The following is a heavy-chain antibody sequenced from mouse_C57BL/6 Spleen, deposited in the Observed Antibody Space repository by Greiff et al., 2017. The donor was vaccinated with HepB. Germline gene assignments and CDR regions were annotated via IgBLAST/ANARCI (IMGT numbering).Heavy chain of an antibody. CDR3: ARVITTRYYFDY. V-gene: IGHV5-16*01. CDR1: GFTFSDYY. Sequence: EVKLMESEGGLVQPGSSMKLSCTASGFTFSDYYMAWVRQVPEKGLEWVANINYDGSSTYYLDSLKSRFIISRDNAKNILYLQMSSLKSEDTATYYCARVITTRYYFDYWGQGTTLTVSS. CDR2: INYDGSST. J-gene: IGHJ2*01. D-gene: IGHD2-4*01.